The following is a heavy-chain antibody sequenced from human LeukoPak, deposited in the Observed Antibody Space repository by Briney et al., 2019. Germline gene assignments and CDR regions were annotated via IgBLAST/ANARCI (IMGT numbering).Heavy chain of an antibody. Sequence: GGSLRLSCAASGFTVSGNHMSWVRQAPGKGLNWVSIIYSGGTTYYADSVKGRFPISRDNSKNTLYLQMNSLRAEDTAVYYCARDADYGGSPDACDIWGRGTIVTVSS. D-gene: IGHD4-23*01. CDR2: IYSGGTT. CDR3: ARDADYGGSPDACDI. CDR1: GFTVSGNH. J-gene: IGHJ3*02. V-gene: IGHV3-53*01.